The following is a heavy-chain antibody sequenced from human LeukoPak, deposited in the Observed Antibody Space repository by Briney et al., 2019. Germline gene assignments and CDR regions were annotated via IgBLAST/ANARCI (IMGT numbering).Heavy chain of an antibody. CDR1: GLIFNNYA. CDR3: AKGDYYGSGSTFKNGMDV. V-gene: IGHV3-23*01. J-gene: IGHJ6*02. CDR2: ISGSGGTT. Sequence: GGSLRLSCAASGLIFNNYAMSWFRQAPGKGLEWVSAISGSGGTTYYADSVKGRFTISRDNSKNTLYLQMNSLRAEDTAVYYCAKGDYYGSGSTFKNGMDVWGQGTTVTVSS. D-gene: IGHD3-10*01.